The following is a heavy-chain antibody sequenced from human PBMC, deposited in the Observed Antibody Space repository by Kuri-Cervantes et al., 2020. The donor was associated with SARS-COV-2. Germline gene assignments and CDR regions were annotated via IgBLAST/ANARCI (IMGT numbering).Heavy chain of an antibody. CDR1: GGSISSSSYY. Sequence: GSLRLSCTVSGGSISSSSYYWGWIRQPPGKGLEWIGSIYHSGSTYYNPSLKSRVTISVDRSKNQFSLKLSSVTAADTAVYYCARGGGSYPYYYYYMDVWGKGTTVTVSS. J-gene: IGHJ6*03. D-gene: IGHD1-26*01. CDR2: IYHSGST. V-gene: IGHV4-39*07. CDR3: ARGGGSYPYYYYYMDV.